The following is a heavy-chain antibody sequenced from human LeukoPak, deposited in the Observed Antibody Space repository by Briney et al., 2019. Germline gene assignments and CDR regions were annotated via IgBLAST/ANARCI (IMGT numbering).Heavy chain of an antibody. J-gene: IGHJ3*02. Sequence: PGGSLRFSCAPSGFTFSTYWMHWVRKAPGKGLVWVSRINSDGSITIYADSVKGRFTISRDNAKNTLYLQMNSLRAEDTAVYYCVTTPISVQLPIWGQGTMVTVSS. CDR1: GFTFSTYW. D-gene: IGHD1-1*01. V-gene: IGHV3-74*01. CDR3: VTTPISVQLPI. CDR2: INSDGSIT.